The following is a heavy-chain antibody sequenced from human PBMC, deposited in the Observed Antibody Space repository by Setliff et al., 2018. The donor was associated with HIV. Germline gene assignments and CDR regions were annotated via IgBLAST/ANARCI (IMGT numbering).Heavy chain of an antibody. V-gene: IGHV4-39*07. Sequence: SETLSLTCTVSGDSISSSAYYWGWVRQPPGKGLEWIGSIYYSGTAYYNPSLRSRVTILVDTSNNNFSLKLNSVTAADTAVYYCARADCGGDCYLPYYFDHWGQGTLVTVSS. CDR1: GDSISSSAYY. J-gene: IGHJ4*02. D-gene: IGHD2-21*02. CDR3: ARADCGGDCYLPYYFDH. CDR2: IYYSGTA.